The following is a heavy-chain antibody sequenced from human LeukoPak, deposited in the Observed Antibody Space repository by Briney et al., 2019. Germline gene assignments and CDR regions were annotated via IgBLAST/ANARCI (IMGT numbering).Heavy chain of an antibody. Sequence: PGGSLRLSCAASGFTFDDYAMHWVRQAPGKGLEWVSGISWNSGSIGYADSVKGRFTISRDNSKNTLFLEMNSLRAEDTAVYYCAKALTSGWYLDAFNIWGQGTMVTVSS. CDR1: GFTFDDYA. CDR3: AKALTSGWYLDAFNI. V-gene: IGHV3-9*01. CDR2: ISWNSGSI. D-gene: IGHD6-19*01. J-gene: IGHJ3*02.